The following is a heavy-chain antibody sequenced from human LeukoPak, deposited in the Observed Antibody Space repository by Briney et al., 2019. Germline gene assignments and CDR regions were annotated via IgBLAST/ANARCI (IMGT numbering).Heavy chain of an antibody. CDR1: GGSFSGYY. V-gene: IGHV4-34*01. CDR2: INHSGST. D-gene: IGHD2-21*02. J-gene: IGHJ4*02. Sequence: SETLSLTCAVYGGSFSGYYWSWIRQPPGKGLEWIGEINHSGSTNYNPSLKSRVTISVDTSKNQFSLKLSSVTAADTAVYYCARFAFYCGGDCYPPDYWGQGTLVTVSS. CDR3: ARFAFYCGGDCYPPDY.